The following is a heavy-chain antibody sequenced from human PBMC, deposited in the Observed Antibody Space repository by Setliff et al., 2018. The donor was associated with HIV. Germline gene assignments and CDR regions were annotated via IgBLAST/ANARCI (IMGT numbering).Heavy chain of an antibody. Sequence: PSETLSLTCAVYDGSFSGYYWSWIRQPPGKGLEWIGEIDHSGSTNYNPSLRSRVIMSMDTSKNQFSLKLSSVTAADTAVYYCARLSLASSGSYYPFYYYYYGMDVWGQGTTVTVSS. CDR3: ARLSLASSGSYYPFYYYYYGMDV. D-gene: IGHD1-26*01. CDR1: DGSFSGYY. CDR2: IDHSGST. V-gene: IGHV4-34*01. J-gene: IGHJ6*02.